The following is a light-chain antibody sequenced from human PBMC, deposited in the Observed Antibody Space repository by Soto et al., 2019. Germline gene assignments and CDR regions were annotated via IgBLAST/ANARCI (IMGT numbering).Light chain of an antibody. Sequence: EIGMTQSPATLSVSPGGRATLSCRASQSVSSNLAWYQQKPGQAPRLLIYGASSRATGIPDRFSGSGSGADFTLTISRLEPEDFAVYYCQQYSTSPTFGEGTRLEIK. CDR2: GAS. CDR1: QSVSSN. J-gene: IGKJ5*01. V-gene: IGKV3-20*01. CDR3: QQYSTSPT.